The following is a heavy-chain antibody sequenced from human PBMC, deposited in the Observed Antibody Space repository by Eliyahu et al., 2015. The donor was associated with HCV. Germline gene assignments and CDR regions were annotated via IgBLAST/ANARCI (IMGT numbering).Heavy chain of an antibody. CDR2: IDPTDSYT. V-gene: IGHV5-10-1*03. J-gene: IGHJ4*02. D-gene: IGHD6-13*01. CDR3: ARAQISSWYHENDY. CDR1: GYSFTGFW. Sequence: EVQLVQSGAELRKPGESLRISCRGSGYSFTGFWISWVRQLPGKGLEWMGRIDPTDSYTVYSPSFQGHVTISVDKSISTAYLQWSSLKASDTAMYYCARAQISSWYHENDYWGQGTLVTVSS.